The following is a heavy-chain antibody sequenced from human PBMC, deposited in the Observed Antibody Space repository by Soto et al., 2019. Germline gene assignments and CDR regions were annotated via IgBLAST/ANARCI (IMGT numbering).Heavy chain of an antibody. D-gene: IGHD6-13*01. CDR2: INPNSGDP. CDR3: TREGGGIAAAGAGNDAFDI. V-gene: IGHV1-2*02. CDR1: GYTLSDYY. J-gene: IGHJ3*02. Sequence: QVQLVQSGAEVKKPGASVTVSCKASGYTLSDYYIQWVRQAPGQGLEWMGWINPNSGDPNYAQKFQGRITMSRDTSINKAYMELRWLRSEDTAVYYCTREGGGIAAAGAGNDAFDIWGQGTKVTVSS.